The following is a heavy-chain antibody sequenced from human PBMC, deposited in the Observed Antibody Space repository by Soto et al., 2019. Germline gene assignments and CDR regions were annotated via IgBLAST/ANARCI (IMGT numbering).Heavy chain of an antibody. D-gene: IGHD3-9*01. Sequence: EVQLLESGGGLVQPGGSLRLSCAASGFTFSSYAMSWVRQAPGKGLEWASAISGSGGSTYYADSVKGRFTISRDNSKNTLYLQMNSLRAEDTAVYYCAKDTFEWLLYFDYWGQGTLVTVSS. CDR2: ISGSGGST. CDR1: GFTFSSYA. V-gene: IGHV3-23*01. J-gene: IGHJ4*02. CDR3: AKDTFEWLLYFDY.